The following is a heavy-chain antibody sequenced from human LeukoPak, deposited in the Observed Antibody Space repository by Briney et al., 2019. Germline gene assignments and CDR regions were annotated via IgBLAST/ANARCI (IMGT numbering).Heavy chain of an antibody. CDR1: GFTFSSYS. Sequence: GSLRLSCAASGFTFSSYSMNWVRQAPGKGLEWVSSISSSSSYIYYADSVKGRFTISRDNAMNSLYLQMNSLRAEDTAVYYCGRVETTVYWFDPWGQGTLVTVSS. V-gene: IGHV3-21*01. J-gene: IGHJ5*02. D-gene: IGHD1-1*01. CDR3: GRVETTVYWFDP. CDR2: ISSSSSYI.